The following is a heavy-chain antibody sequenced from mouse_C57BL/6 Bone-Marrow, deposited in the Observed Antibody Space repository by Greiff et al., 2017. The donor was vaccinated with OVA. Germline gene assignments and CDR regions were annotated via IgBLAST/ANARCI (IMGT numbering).Heavy chain of an antibody. D-gene: IGHD6-5*01. CDR3: ARVCDRAMDY. Sequence: ESGPGLVKPSQSLSLTCSVTGYSITSGYYWNWIRQFPGKKLEWMGYISYDGSNNYNPSLKNRISITRDTSKNQFFLKLNSVTTEDTATYYCARVCDRAMDYWGQGTSVTVSS. J-gene: IGHJ4*01. V-gene: IGHV3-6*01. CDR1: GYSITSGYY. CDR2: ISYDGSN.